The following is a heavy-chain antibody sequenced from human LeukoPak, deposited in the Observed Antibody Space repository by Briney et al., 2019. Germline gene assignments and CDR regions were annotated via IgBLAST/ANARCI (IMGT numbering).Heavy chain of an antibody. J-gene: IGHJ6*03. V-gene: IGHV1-69*13. Sequence: SVKVSCKASGGTFSSYAISWVRQAPGQGLEWMGGIIPTFGTTNYAQKFQGRVTITADESTGTVYMDLSSLRSEDTAVYYCARHLGGYYYYYMDVWGKGTTVTVSS. CDR3: ARHLGGYYYYYMDV. D-gene: IGHD3-16*01. CDR2: IIPTFGTT. CDR1: GGTFSSYA.